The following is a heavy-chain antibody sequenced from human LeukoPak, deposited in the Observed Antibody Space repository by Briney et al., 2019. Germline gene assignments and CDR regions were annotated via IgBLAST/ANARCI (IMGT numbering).Heavy chain of an antibody. D-gene: IGHD3-22*01. J-gene: IGHJ3*01. V-gene: IGHV4-34*01. CDR2: INHSGST. CDR3: ARGPNYYDSSGF. CDR1: GGSFSGYY. Sequence: SETLSLTCAVYGGSFSGYYWSWIRQPPGKGLEWIAEINHSGSTNYNPSLKSRVTISVDTSKNQFSLKLSSVTAADTAVYYCARGPNYYDSSGFWGQGTMVTVSS.